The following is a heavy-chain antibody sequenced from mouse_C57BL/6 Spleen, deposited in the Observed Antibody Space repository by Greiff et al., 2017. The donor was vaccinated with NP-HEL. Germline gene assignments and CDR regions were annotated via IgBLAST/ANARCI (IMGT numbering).Heavy chain of an antibody. D-gene: IGHD1-1*01. CDR2: IYPGSGST. CDR1: GYTFTSYW. V-gene: IGHV1-55*01. Sequence: QVQLQQPGAELVKPGASVKMSCKASGYTFTSYWITWVKQRPGQGLEWIGDIYPGSGSTNYNEKFKSKATLTVDTSSSTAYMQLSSLTSEDSAVYYCARSDYYGSSGRFDYWGQGTTLTVSS. CDR3: ARSDYYGSSGRFDY. J-gene: IGHJ2*01.